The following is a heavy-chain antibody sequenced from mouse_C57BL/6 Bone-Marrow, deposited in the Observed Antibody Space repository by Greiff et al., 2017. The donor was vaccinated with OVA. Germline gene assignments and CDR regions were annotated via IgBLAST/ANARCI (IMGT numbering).Heavy chain of an antibody. CDR1: GYTFTSYG. Sequence: VKLKQSGAELARPGASVKLSCKASGYTFTSYGISWVKQRTGQGLEWIGEIYPRSGNTYYNEKFKGKATLTADKSSSTAYMELRSLTSEDSAVYFCARGYYGSSSYYAMDYWGQGTSVTVSS. CDR3: ARGYYGSSSYYAMDY. V-gene: IGHV1-81*01. CDR2: IYPRSGNT. J-gene: IGHJ4*01. D-gene: IGHD1-1*01.